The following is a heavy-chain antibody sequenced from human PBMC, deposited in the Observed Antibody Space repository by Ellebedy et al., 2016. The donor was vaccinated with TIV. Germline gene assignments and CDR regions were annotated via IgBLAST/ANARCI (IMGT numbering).Heavy chain of an antibody. Sequence: SETLSLXXTVSGGSVSSGSYYWSWIRQPPGKGLEWIGYIYYSGSTNYNPSLKSRVTISVDTSKNQFSLKLSSVTAADTAVYYCARGLRVVVPAATPNWFDPWGQGTLVTVSS. D-gene: IGHD2-2*01. CDR1: GGSVSSGSYY. CDR2: IYYSGST. CDR3: ARGLRVVVPAATPNWFDP. J-gene: IGHJ5*02. V-gene: IGHV4-61*01.